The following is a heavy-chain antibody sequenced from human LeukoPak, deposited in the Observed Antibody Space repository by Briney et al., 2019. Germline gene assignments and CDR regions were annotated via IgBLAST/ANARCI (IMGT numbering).Heavy chain of an antibody. CDR1: GYSISSGYY. CDR3: ARGSIAMAGTPTPFDI. CDR2: INHSGST. J-gene: IGHJ3*02. D-gene: IGHD6-19*01. Sequence: SETLSLTCTVSGYSISSGYYWSWIRQPPGEGLEWIGEINHSGSTNYNPSLKSRVTISVDTSKNQFSLKLSSVTAADTAIYYCARGSIAMAGTPTPFDIWGQGTMVTVSS. V-gene: IGHV4-38-2*02.